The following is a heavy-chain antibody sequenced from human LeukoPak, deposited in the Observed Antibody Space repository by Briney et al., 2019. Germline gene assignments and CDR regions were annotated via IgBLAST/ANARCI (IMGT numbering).Heavy chain of an antibody. CDR2: INHSGST. D-gene: IGHD3-9*01. J-gene: IGHJ5*02. V-gene: IGHV4-34*01. CDR3: ARRRGRLRYFDWGWFDP. Sequence: SETLSLTCAVYGGSLSGYYWSWIRQPPGKGLEWIGEINHSGSTNYNPSLKSRVTISVDTSKNQFSLKLSSVTAADTAVYYCARRRGRLRYFDWGWFDPWGQGTLVTVSS. CDR1: GGSLSGYY.